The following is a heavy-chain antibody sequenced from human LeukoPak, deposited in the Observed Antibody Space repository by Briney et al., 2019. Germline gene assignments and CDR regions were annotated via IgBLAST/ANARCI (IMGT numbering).Heavy chain of an antibody. D-gene: IGHD6-19*01. Sequence: PGGSLRLSCAASGFTFSSYGMHWVRQAPGKGLEWVSAISGSGGSTYYADSVKGRFTISRDNSKNTLYLQMNSLRAEDTAVYYCAKVHSSGWYASFDYWGQGTLVTVSS. V-gene: IGHV3-23*01. CDR3: AKVHSSGWYASFDY. J-gene: IGHJ4*02. CDR1: GFTFSSYG. CDR2: ISGSGGST.